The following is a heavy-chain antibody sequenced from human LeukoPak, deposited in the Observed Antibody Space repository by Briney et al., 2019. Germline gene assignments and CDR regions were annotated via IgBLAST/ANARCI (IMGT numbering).Heavy chain of an antibody. Sequence: PGGSLRLSCTASGSTFSSTGMHWVRQAPGKGLEWVSYIRYDGNNKYYGDSVKGRLTVSRDNSKNTLYLQMNSLRVEDTAVYYCARTYNPDYWGQGTLVTVSS. D-gene: IGHD1-14*01. CDR1: GSTFSSTG. CDR3: ARTYNPDY. J-gene: IGHJ4*02. V-gene: IGHV3-30*02. CDR2: IRYDGNNK.